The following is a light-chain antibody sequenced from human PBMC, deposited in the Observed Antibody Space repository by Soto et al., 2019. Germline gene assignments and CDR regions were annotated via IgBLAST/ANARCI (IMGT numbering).Light chain of an antibody. J-gene: IGKJ2*01. CDR2: AAS. Sequence: DIKVTQSPSSVSASVGDRVTITCRASLPISNYLAWYQQKPGKIPNLLIYAASTLQAGVPSRFSGSGSGTEFTLTISSLQPDDFATYYCQPYNNNFGQGTNVDI. V-gene: IGKV1-27*01. CDR1: LPISNY. CDR3: QPYNNN.